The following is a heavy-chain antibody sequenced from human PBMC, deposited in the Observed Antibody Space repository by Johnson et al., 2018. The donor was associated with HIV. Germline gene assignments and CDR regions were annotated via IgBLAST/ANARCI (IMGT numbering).Heavy chain of an antibody. V-gene: IGHV3-30-3*01. J-gene: IGHJ3*01. CDR1: AFTFSNYA. D-gene: IGHD6-19*01. Sequence: VQLVESGGGVVQPGRSLRLACAASAFTFSNYAMHWVRQAPGKGLEWVAVISYDGSSKYYAESLKGRISISRDNSMNTLYLQMNSLRAEDTAGYYCATFGYTSGWIVTDDAFDVWGHGTLVTVSS. CDR3: ATFGYTSGWIVTDDAFDV. CDR2: ISYDGSSK.